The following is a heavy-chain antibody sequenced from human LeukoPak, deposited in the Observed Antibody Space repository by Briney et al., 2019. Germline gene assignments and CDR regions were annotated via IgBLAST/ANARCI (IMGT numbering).Heavy chain of an antibody. D-gene: IGHD3-3*01. CDR1: GYTFTSYA. V-gene: IGHV1-3*01. CDR3: ARDEARITIFGVAGYFDY. CDR2: INAGNGNT. J-gene: IGHJ4*02. Sequence: ASVKVSCKASGYTFTSYAMHWVRQAPGQRLEWMGWINAGNGNTKYSQKFQGRVSITRDTSASTAYMVLSSLRSEDTAVYYCARDEARITIFGVAGYFDYWGQGTLVTVSS.